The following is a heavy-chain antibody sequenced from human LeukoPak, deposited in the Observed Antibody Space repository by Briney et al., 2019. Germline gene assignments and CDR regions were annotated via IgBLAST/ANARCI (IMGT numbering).Heavy chain of an antibody. CDR1: GFTVSSNY. V-gene: IGHV3-53*01. CDR3: ASSGIRDFEPYY. J-gene: IGHJ4*02. CDR2: IYGGGGT. Sequence: GGSLRLSCAASGFTVSSNYMSWVRQAPGRGLEWVSVIYGGGGTYYAGSVQGRFTISRDNSKNTLYLQMDSLRAEDTAVYYCASSGIRDFEPYYWGQGTLVTVSS. D-gene: IGHD1-26*01.